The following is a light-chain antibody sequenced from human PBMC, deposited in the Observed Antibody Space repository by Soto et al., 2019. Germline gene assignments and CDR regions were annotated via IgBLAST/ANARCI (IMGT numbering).Light chain of an antibody. CDR3: CSYTSGDTHV. Sequence: QSALTQPASVSGSPGQSITISCTGTSSDVGGYNYVSWYQQHPGKAPKLMIYDVSNRPSGVSNRFSGSKSGNTASLTISGLQPEDEAEYYCCSYTSGDTHVFGTGTKVTVL. V-gene: IGLV2-14*03. CDR2: DVS. J-gene: IGLJ1*01. CDR1: SSDVGGYNY.